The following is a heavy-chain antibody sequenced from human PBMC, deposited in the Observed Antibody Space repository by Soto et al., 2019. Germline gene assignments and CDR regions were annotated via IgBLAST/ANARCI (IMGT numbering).Heavy chain of an antibody. Sequence: GGSLRLSCAASGFTFDTYAMSWVRQAPGKGLEWVSSISGSGGNTYFADSVMGRFTISRDNSKNTLFLQMNTLRAEDTAVYYCANGIIGTTGLDYWGQGTLVTVSS. CDR2: ISGSGGNT. CDR1: GFTFDTYA. J-gene: IGHJ4*02. V-gene: IGHV3-23*01. CDR3: ANGIIGTTGLDY. D-gene: IGHD1-1*01.